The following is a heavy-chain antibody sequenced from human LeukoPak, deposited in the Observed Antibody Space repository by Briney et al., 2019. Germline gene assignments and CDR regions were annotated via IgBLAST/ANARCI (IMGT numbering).Heavy chain of an antibody. CDR2: FYAGGGT. J-gene: IGHJ4*02. D-gene: IGHD3-22*01. Sequence: PGGSLRLSCAASGFTVSSNYMSWVRQAPGKGLEWVSVFYAGGGTFYADSVKGRFTISRDNSKNTLYLQMNSLRAEDTAVYYCVRDDDRPDNGLDYWGQGTLVTVSS. CDR3: VRDDDRPDNGLDY. CDR1: GFTVSSNY. V-gene: IGHV3-53*01.